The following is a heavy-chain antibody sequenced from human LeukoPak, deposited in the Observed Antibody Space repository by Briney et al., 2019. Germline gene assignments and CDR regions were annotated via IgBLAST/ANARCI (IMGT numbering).Heavy chain of an antibody. CDR3: ARVYSSSSPFDY. Sequence: GRSLRLSCAASGFTFDDYAMHWVRQAPGKGLEWVSGISWNSGSLGYADSVKGRFTISRDNAKNSLYLQMNSLRAEDTAVYYCARVYSSSSPFDYWGQGTLVTVSS. J-gene: IGHJ4*02. D-gene: IGHD6-6*01. CDR2: ISWNSGSL. V-gene: IGHV3-9*01. CDR1: GFTFDDYA.